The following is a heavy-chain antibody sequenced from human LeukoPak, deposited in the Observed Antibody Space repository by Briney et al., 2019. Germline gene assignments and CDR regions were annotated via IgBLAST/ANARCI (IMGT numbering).Heavy chain of an antibody. CDR2: IYYSGST. J-gene: IGHJ4*02. V-gene: IGHV4-59*01. CDR3: ARGNVAAAAPDY. D-gene: IGHD6-13*01. CDR1: SXXSXY. Sequence: SXXSXYXXXIRQPPGKGLEWIGYIYYSGSTNYNPSLKSRVTISVDTSKNQFSLKLSSVTAADTAVYYCARGNVAAAAPDYWGQGTLVTVSS.